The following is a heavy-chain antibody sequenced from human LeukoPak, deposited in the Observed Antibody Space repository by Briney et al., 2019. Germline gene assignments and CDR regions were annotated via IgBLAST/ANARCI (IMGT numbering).Heavy chain of an antibody. CDR2: TYYRSKWYN. Sequence: SQTLSLTCAISGDSVSSNSAAWNWIRQSPSRGLEWLGRTYYRSKWYNDYAVSAKSRITINPDTSKNQFSLQLNSVTPEDTAVYYCARDQTAVAGTKTAGGFDYWGQGTLVTVSS. CDR1: GDSVSSNSAA. CDR3: ARDQTAVAGTKTAGGFDY. J-gene: IGHJ4*02. V-gene: IGHV6-1*01. D-gene: IGHD6-19*01.